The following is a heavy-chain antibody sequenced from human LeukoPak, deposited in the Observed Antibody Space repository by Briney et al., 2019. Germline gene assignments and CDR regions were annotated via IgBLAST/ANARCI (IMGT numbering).Heavy chain of an antibody. CDR2: IYHSGIT. CDR3: ARVGTQGYNYGYEDY. D-gene: IGHD5-18*01. Sequence: SETLSLTCTVSGGSISNYYWSWIRRPPGKGLEWIGYIYHSGITNYNPSLKSRVTISIDTSKNQFSLKVNSVTTADTAVYYCARVGTQGYNYGYEDYWGQGTLVTVSS. CDR1: GGSISNYY. J-gene: IGHJ4*02. V-gene: IGHV4-59*01.